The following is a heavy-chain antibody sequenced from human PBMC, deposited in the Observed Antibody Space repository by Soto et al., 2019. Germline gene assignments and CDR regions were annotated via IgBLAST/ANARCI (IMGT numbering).Heavy chain of an antibody. CDR2: INAGNGNT. D-gene: IGHD2-15*01. Sequence: ASVEVSCKXSGYTFTSYAMHWVRQAPGQRLEWMGWINAGNGNTKYSQKFQGRVTITRGTSASTAYMELSSLGSEDTAVYYCARGPENLGYCSGGSCSTFDYWGQGTLVTVSS. CDR1: GYTFTSYA. CDR3: ARGPENLGYCSGGSCSTFDY. J-gene: IGHJ4*02. V-gene: IGHV1-3*01.